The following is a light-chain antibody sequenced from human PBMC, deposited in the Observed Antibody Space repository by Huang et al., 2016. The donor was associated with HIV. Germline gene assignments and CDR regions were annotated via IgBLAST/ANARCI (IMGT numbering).Light chain of an antibody. Sequence: DIQMTQSPSSLSASVGDRVTITCRASQGISKYLAWYQQKPGKVPKLLISAASTLQSGVTSRVSGSGSGTDFTRTISSLQPEDVATYYCQKYNSALRTFGQGTKVEIK. CDR3: QKYNSALRT. CDR2: AAS. V-gene: IGKV1-27*01. J-gene: IGKJ1*01. CDR1: QGISKY.